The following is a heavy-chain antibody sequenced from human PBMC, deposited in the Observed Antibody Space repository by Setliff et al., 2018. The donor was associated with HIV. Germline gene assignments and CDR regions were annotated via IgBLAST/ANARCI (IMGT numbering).Heavy chain of an antibody. CDR1: GASIRGHY. J-gene: IGHJ4*02. D-gene: IGHD3-10*01. CDR2: IYYSGNT. Sequence: SETLSLTCSVSGASIRGHYWSWIRQSPGKGLEWIGNIYYSGNTNYNPSFKSRVTISVDTSKNQFSLRVNSVTAADTAVYYCARQTGLRGYYGSNSLYYFDYWGKGMLVTVS. V-gene: IGHV4-59*08. CDR3: ARQTGLRGYYGSNSLYYFDY.